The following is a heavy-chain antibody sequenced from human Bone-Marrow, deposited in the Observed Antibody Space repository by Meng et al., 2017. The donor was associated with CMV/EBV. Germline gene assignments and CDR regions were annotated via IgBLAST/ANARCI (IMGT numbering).Heavy chain of an antibody. V-gene: IGHV4-39*07. CDR2: LYYNGDT. CDR3: AQRIYIDSYYFDS. D-gene: IGHD2/OR15-2a*01. CDR1: GCPSSSNYY. J-gene: IGHJ4*02. Sequence: DAGPGRVTSSEHLSLTSIVSGCPSSSNYYGGWIRQSPGKGLEWIGSLYYNGDTYYNPSLKSRVTLSVDTSKNQFSLKLNSVIAADTAVYYCAQRIYIDSYYFDSWGQGTLVTVSS.